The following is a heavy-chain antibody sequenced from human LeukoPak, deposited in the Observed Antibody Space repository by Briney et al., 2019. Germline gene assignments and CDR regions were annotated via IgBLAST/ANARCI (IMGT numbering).Heavy chain of an antibody. CDR1: GASISHYY. CDR3: GRVGYDSLYWYFDL. CDR2: IYYGGIT. Sequence: SETLSLTCTVSGASISHYYWSWIRQPPGKGLEWIGYIYYGGITNYNSSLKSRARISLDTSKNQFSLKLTSVTAADTAVYYCGRVGYDSLYWYFDLWGRGTLVTVSS. V-gene: IGHV4-59*01. D-gene: IGHD5-12*01. J-gene: IGHJ2*01.